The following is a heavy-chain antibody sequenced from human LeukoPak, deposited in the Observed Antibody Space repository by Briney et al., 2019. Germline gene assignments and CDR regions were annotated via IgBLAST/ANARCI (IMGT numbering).Heavy chain of an antibody. D-gene: IGHD6-19*01. CDR3: AKDAVAGTWLHY. V-gene: IGHV3-43*02. Sequence: GGFLRLSCAASGFTFGDYAMHWVRQAPGKGLEWVSVIRGDGRTTSYAGSVKGRFTISRDNSKNSLYLQMSSLRGEDTAMYYCAKDAVAGTWLHYWGQGTLVTVSS. J-gene: IGHJ4*02. CDR1: GFTFGDYA. CDR2: IRGDGRTT.